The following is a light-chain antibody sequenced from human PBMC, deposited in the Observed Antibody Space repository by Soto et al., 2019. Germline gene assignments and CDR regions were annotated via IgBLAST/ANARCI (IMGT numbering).Light chain of an antibody. CDR2: DVS. J-gene: IGKJ4*01. Sequence: EIVLTQSPGTLSLSPGESATLYCRASESVDKNYLAWFQHKPGQAPRLLIYDVSNRATGIPDRFSASGSGTDFTLTVRRLEPEDFAVYYCHQYAHSPLTFGGGTKVETK. CDR1: ESVDKNY. CDR3: HQYAHSPLT. V-gene: IGKV3-20*01.